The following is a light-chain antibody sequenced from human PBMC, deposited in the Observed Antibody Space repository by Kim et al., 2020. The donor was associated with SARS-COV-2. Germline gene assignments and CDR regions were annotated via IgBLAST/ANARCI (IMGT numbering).Light chain of an antibody. CDR3: QSYDSSLSGYV. J-gene: IGLJ1*01. Sequence: QRVTISCTGSSSNVGAGHDVHWYQQPPGTAPKLLIYGNSTRPSGVPDLFSGSKSGTSASLAITGLQAEDEVDYYCQSYDSSLSGYVFGTGTKVTVL. V-gene: IGLV1-40*01. CDR1: SSNVGAGHD. CDR2: GNS.